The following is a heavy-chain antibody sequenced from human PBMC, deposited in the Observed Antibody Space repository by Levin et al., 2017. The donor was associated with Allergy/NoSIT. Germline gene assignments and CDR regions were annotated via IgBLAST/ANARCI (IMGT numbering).Heavy chain of an antibody. J-gene: IGHJ4*02. V-gene: IGHV3-30*03. Sequence: GGSLRLSCAASGLSFSDYGMHWVRQAPDSGLEWVALITSDGSNKFYADSVKGRFIISRDNSRNILYLQLNSLRPEDTAVYYCASQGSFDHWGQGTLVTVSS. CDR2: ITSDGSNK. CDR3: ASQGSFDH. CDR1: GLSFSDYG.